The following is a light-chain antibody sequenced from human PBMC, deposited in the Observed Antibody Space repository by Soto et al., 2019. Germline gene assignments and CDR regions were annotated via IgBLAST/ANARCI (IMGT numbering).Light chain of an antibody. V-gene: IGKV1-39*01. J-gene: IGKJ3*01. CDR3: QQGYSTLPIT. CDR1: QSINNY. Sequence: IQMTQSPSSLSASVGDRVTITCRASQSINNYLNWYQQKPGKVPKLLIYAASSLQSGVPSRFSGSGSGTDFTLTISSLQPEDFATYYCQQGYSTLPITVGPGTKVDIK. CDR2: AAS.